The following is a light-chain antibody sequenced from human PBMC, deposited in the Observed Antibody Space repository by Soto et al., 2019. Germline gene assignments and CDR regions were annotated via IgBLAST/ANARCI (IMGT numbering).Light chain of an antibody. J-gene: IGKJ2*01. CDR1: ESVSSN. V-gene: IGKV3-15*01. Sequence: EIVMTQSPDTLSVSPGERATVSCRASESVSSNLAWYQQKAGQAPRLLIYGASTRATGIPARFSGSGSGTEFTLTISTLQSEDVAIYYCQQYNRWPPYTFGQGTKVDIK. CDR2: GAS. CDR3: QQYNRWPPYT.